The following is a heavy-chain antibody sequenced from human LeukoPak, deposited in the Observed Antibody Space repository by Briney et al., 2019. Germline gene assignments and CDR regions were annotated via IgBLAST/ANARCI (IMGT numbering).Heavy chain of an antibody. Sequence: GSSVKVSCKASGGTFSSYAISWVRQAPGQGLEWMGGIIPIFGTANYAQKFQGRVTITADESTSTAYMELSSLRSEDTAVYYCAIRSTMVRGVTRRWFDPRGQGTLVTVSS. J-gene: IGHJ5*02. CDR2: IIPIFGTA. V-gene: IGHV1-69*01. CDR1: GGTFSSYA. D-gene: IGHD3-10*01. CDR3: AIRSTMVRGVTRRWFDP.